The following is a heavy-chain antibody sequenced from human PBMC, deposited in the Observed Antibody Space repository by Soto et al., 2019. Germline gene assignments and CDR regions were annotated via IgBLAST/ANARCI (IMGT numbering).Heavy chain of an antibody. D-gene: IGHD2-2*01. CDR1: GFAFGDYI. Sequence: ESGGSLVKPGGSLRLSCAASGFAFGDYIMNWVRQAPGRGLEWVASISHSGTYIFYADSVKGRFAISRDNAEGSLFLQMSSLRVEDTAIYYCASPRDYCVSTSNCFIAFDLWGQGTRVTVSS. V-gene: IGHV3-21*01. CDR2: ISHSGTYI. CDR3: ASPRDYCVSTSNCFIAFDL. J-gene: IGHJ3*01.